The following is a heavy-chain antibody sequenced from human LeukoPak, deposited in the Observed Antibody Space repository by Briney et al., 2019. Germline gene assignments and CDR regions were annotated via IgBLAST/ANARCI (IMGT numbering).Heavy chain of an antibody. Sequence: GRSLRLSCAASGFTFSSYAMHWVRQAPGKGLEWVAVISYDGSNKYYADSVKGRFTISRDNSKNTLYLQMNSLRAEDTAVYYCARDVGYSSSWYGENWFDPWGQGTLVTVSS. CDR2: ISYDGSNK. CDR3: ARDVGYSSSWYGENWFDP. D-gene: IGHD6-13*01. CDR1: GFTFSSYA. J-gene: IGHJ5*02. V-gene: IGHV3-30-3*01.